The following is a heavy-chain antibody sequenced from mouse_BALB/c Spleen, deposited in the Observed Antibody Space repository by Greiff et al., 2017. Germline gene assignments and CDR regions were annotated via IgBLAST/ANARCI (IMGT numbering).Heavy chain of an antibody. D-gene: IGHD2-2*01. Sequence: DVKLVESGGGLVQPGGSRKLSCAASGFTFSSFGMHWVRQAPEKGLEWVAYISSGSSTIYYADTVKGRFTISRDNPKNTLFLQMTSLRSEDTAMYYCARSVYYGYDAAMDYWGQGTSVTVSS. J-gene: IGHJ4*01. CDR2: ISSGSSTI. V-gene: IGHV5-17*02. CDR1: GFTFSSFG. CDR3: ARSVYYGYDAAMDY.